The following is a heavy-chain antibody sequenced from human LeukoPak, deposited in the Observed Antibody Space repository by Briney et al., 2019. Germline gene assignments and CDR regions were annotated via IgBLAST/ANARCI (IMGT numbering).Heavy chain of an antibody. V-gene: IGHV4-59*08. Sequence: RPSETLSLTCTVSGGSISSYYWSRIRQPPGKGLEWIGYIYYSGSTNYNPSLKSRVTISVDTSKNQFSLKLSSVTAADTAVYYCARRREIVVVTAAKLNYYYYGMDVWGQGTTVTVSS. CDR3: ARRREIVVVTAAKLNYYYYGMDV. CDR1: GGSISSYY. D-gene: IGHD2-21*02. CDR2: IYYSGST. J-gene: IGHJ6*02.